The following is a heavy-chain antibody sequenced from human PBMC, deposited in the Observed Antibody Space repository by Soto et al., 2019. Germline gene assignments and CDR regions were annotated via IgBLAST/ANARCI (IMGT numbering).Heavy chain of an antibody. V-gene: IGHV5-51*01. CDR2: IYPGDSDT. Sequence: GESLKISCKGSGYSFTIYCIGLVLQMPGKGLEWMGIIYPGDSDTRYSPSFQGQVTISADKSISTAYLQWSSLKASDTAMYYCATRGGYSYGSTDYGMDVWGQGTTVTVSS. CDR1: GYSFTIYC. J-gene: IGHJ6*02. CDR3: ATRGGYSYGSTDYGMDV. D-gene: IGHD5-18*01.